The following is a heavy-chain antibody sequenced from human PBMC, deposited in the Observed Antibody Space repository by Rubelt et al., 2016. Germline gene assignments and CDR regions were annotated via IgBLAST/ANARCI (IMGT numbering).Heavy chain of an antibody. CDR2: ISWNSGSI. J-gene: IGHJ4*02. D-gene: IGHD6-19*01. CDR3: ARDGSGWSER. Sequence: VRQAPGKGLEWVSGISWNSGSIGYADSVKGRFTISRDNAKNSLYLQMNSLRAEDTALYYCARDGSGWSERWGQGTLVTVSS. V-gene: IGHV3-9*01.